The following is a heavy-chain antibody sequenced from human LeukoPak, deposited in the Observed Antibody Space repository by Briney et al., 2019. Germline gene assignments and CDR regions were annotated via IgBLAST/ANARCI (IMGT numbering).Heavy chain of an antibody. Sequence: GGSLRLSCAASGFTFIHAWMSWVRQAPGKGLEWVGRIKSKTNGGTTDYAAPVKGRFTISRDDSRNTLYLQMNSLKTEDTAVYYCTWVGARYYFDYWGQGTLVTVSS. V-gene: IGHV3-15*01. J-gene: IGHJ4*02. CDR3: TWVGARYYFDY. D-gene: IGHD1-26*01. CDR2: IKSKTNGGTT. CDR1: GFTFIHAW.